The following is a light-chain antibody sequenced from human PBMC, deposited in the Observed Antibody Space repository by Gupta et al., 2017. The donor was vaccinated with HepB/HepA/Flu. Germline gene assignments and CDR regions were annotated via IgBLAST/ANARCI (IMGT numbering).Light chain of an antibody. CDR3: QQYGSSIS. Sequence: EIVLTQSPGTLSLSPGERATLSCGASQSVTYLAWYQQKPGQAPRLLIYGVSSRAAGIPDRFSGSGSGKDFTLTSSRLEHEDCAVYYGQQYGSSISFGGGTKVEIK. V-gene: IGKV3-20*01. J-gene: IGKJ4*01. CDR2: GVS. CDR1: QSVTY.